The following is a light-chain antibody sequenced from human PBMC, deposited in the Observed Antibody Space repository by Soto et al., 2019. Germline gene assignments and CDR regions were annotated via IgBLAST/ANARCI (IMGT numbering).Light chain of an antibody. V-gene: IGLV2-14*01. Sequence: QSALTQPASVSGSPGQSITISCTGTSSDVGGYNYVSWYQQHPGKAPKLMIYDVSNRPSGVSKRFSGSKSGNTASLTISGLQAEDEAHYYCSSYTSSSTPPGVFGGGTKLTVL. CDR1: SSDVGGYNY. J-gene: IGLJ2*01. CDR2: DVS. CDR3: SSYTSSSTPPGV.